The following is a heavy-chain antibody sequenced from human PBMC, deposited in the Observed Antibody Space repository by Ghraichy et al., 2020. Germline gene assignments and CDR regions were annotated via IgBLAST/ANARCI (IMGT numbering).Heavy chain of an antibody. J-gene: IGHJ6*04. CDR3: AKFGGQGGDYYYGMDV. CDR2: ISGSGGST. V-gene: IGHV3-23*01. CDR1: GFTFSSYA. D-gene: IGHD3-16*01. Sequence: LSLTCAASGFTFSSYAMSWVRQAPGKGLEWVSAISGSGGSTYYADSVKGRFTISRDNSKNTLYLQMNSLKAEDTAVYYCAKFGGQGGDYYYGMDVWGKGTTVTVSS.